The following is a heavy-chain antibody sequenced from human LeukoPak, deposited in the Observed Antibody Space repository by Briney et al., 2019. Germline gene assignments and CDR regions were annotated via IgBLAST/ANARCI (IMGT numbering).Heavy chain of an antibody. CDR3: ARDLGYSSSWYGGYYYYGMDV. D-gene: IGHD6-13*01. CDR2: ISSNGGST. J-gene: IGHJ6*02. V-gene: IGHV3-64*01. Sequence: QSGGSLRLSCAASGFTFSSYAMHWVRQAPGKGLEYVSAISSNGGSTYYANSVKGRFTISRDNSKNTLYLQMGSLRAEDMAVYYCARDLGYSSSWYGGYYYYGMDVWGQGTTVTVSS. CDR1: GFTFSSYA.